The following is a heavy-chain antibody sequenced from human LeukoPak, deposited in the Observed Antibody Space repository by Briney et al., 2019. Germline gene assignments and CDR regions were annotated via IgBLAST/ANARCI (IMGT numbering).Heavy chain of an antibody. Sequence: GGSLTLSCAGSGFTFSGYAMSWVRQAPGQGLEWVSFISDSGDYTSYADCVRGRFTISRDNSRNTLYLQMISLRPEDTAVYYCAKDTSIGKYCTNGVCSPFDYWGQGTLVTVSS. CDR2: ISDSGDYT. J-gene: IGHJ4*02. V-gene: IGHV3-23*01. CDR3: AKDTSIGKYCTNGVCSPFDY. D-gene: IGHD2-8*01. CDR1: GFTFSGYA.